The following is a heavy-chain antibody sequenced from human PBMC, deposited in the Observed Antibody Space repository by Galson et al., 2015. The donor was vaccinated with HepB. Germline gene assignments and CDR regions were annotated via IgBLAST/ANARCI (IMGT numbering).Heavy chain of an antibody. Sequence: SLRLSCAASGFIFTDYWMSWVRQAPGKGLEWVANIKQDGSDKNFVGSVKGRFTVSRDNAKNSLYLQMNNPRAEDTAVYYCATDSRGIFIDWGRGTLVTVSS. CDR3: ATDSRGIFID. V-gene: IGHV3-7*01. J-gene: IGHJ4*02. CDR2: IKQDGSDK. CDR1: GFIFTDYW. D-gene: IGHD2-15*01.